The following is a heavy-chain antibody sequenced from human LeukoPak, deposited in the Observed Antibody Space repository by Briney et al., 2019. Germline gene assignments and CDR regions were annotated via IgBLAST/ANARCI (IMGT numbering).Heavy chain of an antibody. CDR3: ASAFLSYYYDSSGYYPDAFDI. J-gene: IGHJ3*02. D-gene: IGHD3-22*01. Sequence: SETLSLTCTVSGGSISSSSYYWGWIRQPPGKGLEWIGSIYYSGSTYYNPSLKSRVTISVDTSKNQFSLKLSSVTAADTAVYYCASAFLSYYYDSSGYYPDAFDIWGQGTMVTVSS. CDR1: GGSISSSSYY. V-gene: IGHV4-39*01. CDR2: IYYSGST.